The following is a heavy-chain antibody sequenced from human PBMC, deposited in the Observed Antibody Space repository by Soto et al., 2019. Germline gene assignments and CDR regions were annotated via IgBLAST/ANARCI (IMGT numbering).Heavy chain of an antibody. CDR3: ARVDLSGAGGCYYYGMDV. CDR1: GFTFSSYS. CDR2: ISSSSSYI. D-gene: IGHD3-10*01. J-gene: IGHJ6*02. Sequence: EVQLVESGGGLVKPGGSLRLSCAASGFTFSSYSMNWVRQAPGKGLEWVSSISSSSSYIYYADSVKGRFTISRDNAKNSLYLQMNSLRAEDTAVYYCARVDLSGAGGCYYYGMDVWGQGTTVTVSS. V-gene: IGHV3-21*01.